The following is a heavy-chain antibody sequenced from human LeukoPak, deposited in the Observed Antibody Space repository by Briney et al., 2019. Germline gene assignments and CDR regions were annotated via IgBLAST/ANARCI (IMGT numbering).Heavy chain of an antibody. Sequence: GGSLRLSCAASGFTFSSYSMNWVRQAPGKGQEWVSYISSSSNTIYYADSVKGRFTISRDNAKKSLYLQMTSLRVEDTAVYYCARLPVVPAAIIYYYYYYMDVWGKGTTVTVSS. CDR2: ISSSSNTI. V-gene: IGHV3-48*01. CDR1: GFTFSSYS. J-gene: IGHJ6*03. CDR3: ARLPVVPAAIIYYYYYYMDV. D-gene: IGHD2-2*01.